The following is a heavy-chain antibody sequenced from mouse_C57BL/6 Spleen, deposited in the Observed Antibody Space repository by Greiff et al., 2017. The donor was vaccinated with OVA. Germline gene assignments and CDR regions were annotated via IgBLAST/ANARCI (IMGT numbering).Heavy chain of an antibody. CDR1: GYTFTSYW. CDR2: IHPNSGST. Sequence: QVQLQQPGAELVKPGASVKLSCKASGYTFTSYWMHWVKQRPGQGLEWIGMIHPNSGSTNYNEKFKSKATLTVDKSSSTAYMQLSSLTSEDSAVYYCARDATDYAKDYWGQGTSVTVSS. D-gene: IGHD1-1*01. V-gene: IGHV1-64*01. CDR3: ARDATDYAKDY. J-gene: IGHJ4*01.